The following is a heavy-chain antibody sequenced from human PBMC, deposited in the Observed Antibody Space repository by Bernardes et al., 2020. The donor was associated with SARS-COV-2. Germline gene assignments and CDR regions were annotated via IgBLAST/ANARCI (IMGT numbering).Heavy chain of an antibody. CDR3: ARELAYSGYDLYGVDV. CDR1: GYTFTTYA. V-gene: IGHV7-4-1*02. J-gene: IGHJ6*02. D-gene: IGHD5-12*01. CDR2: INTNTGNP. Sequence: AAVKVSCKASGYTFTTYAINWVRQAPGQGLEWRGWINTNTGNPTYAQGFTGRFVFSLDTSVSTAYLEISSLRAEATAVYYCARELAYSGYDLYGVDVWGQGPAVTVSS.